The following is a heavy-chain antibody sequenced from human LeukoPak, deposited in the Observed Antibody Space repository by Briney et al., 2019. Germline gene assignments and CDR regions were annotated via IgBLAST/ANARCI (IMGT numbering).Heavy chain of an antibody. CDR3: ARLVSNWFDP. Sequence: PGGSLRLSCAASGFTFSDYMSWIRQAPGKGLEWVSYISTTGNTIYYADSVKGRFTISRDNAKKSLYLQMNSLRAEDTAVYYCARLVSNWFDPWGQGTLVTVSS. J-gene: IGHJ5*02. CDR1: GFTFSDY. D-gene: IGHD1-26*01. CDR2: ISTTGNTI. V-gene: IGHV3-11*01.